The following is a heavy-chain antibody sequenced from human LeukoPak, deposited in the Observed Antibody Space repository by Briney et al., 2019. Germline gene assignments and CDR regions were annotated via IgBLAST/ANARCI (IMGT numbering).Heavy chain of an antibody. Sequence: ASVKVSCKASGYTFTSYGISWVRQAPGQGLEWMGWISAYNGNTNYAQKLQGRVTMTTDTSTSTAYMELRSLRSDDTAVYYCARPLYGLGSFYYFDYWGQGTLVTVSS. D-gene: IGHD3-10*01. CDR2: ISAYNGNT. CDR1: GYTFTSYG. CDR3: ARPLYGLGSFYYFDY. J-gene: IGHJ4*02. V-gene: IGHV1-18*01.